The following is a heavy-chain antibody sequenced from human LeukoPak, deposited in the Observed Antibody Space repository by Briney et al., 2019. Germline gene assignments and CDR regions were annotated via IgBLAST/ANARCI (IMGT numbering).Heavy chain of an antibody. D-gene: IGHD6-13*01. CDR3: ARDHGSSWYKYNWFDP. CDR2: IYYSGST. CDR1: GGSISGYY. V-gene: IGHV4-59*01. J-gene: IGHJ5*02. Sequence: PSETLSLTCTVSGGSISGYYWSWIRQPPGKGLEWIGYIYYSGSTNYNPSLKSRVTISVDTSKNQFSLKLSSVTAADTAVYYCARDHGSSWYKYNWFDPWGQGTLVTVSS.